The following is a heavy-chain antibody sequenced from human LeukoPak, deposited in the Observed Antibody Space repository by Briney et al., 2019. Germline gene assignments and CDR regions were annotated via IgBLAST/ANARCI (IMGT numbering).Heavy chain of an antibody. J-gene: IGHJ4*02. V-gene: IGHV3-21*01. Sequence: PSETLSLTCAVYGGSFSGYYWSWIRQPPGKGLEWVSFISNSGSYISYADSMKGRFTISRDNAKNSLYLQMNSLRAEDTAVYYCARVDSYSSNWLLDYWGQGTLVTVSS. CDR2: ISNSGSYI. D-gene: IGHD6-13*01. CDR3: ARVDSYSSNWLLDY. CDR1: GGSFSGYY.